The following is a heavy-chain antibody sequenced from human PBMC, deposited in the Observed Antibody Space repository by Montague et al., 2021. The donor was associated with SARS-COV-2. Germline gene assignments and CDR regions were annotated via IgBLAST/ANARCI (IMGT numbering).Heavy chain of an antibody. CDR2: INSDGSTT. J-gene: IGHJ4*02. D-gene: IGHD6-13*01. Sequence: SLRLSCAASGFTISSYWMHWVRQAPGKGLVWVSRINSDGSTTTYADSVKGRFTISRDNAKNTLYLQMNSLRAEDTAVYYCATIAAVATGDYWGQGTLVTVSS. V-gene: IGHV3-74*01. CDR1: GFTISSYW. CDR3: ATIAAVATGDY.